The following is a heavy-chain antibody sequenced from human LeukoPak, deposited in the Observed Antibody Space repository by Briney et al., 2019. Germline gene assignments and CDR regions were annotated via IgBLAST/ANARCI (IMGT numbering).Heavy chain of an antibody. J-gene: IGHJ5*02. CDR1: GGSISSSSYY. D-gene: IGHD6-19*01. Sequence: SETLSLTCTVSGGSISSSSYYWGWIRQPPGKGLEWIGSIYYSGSTYYNPSLKSRVTISLDTSKNQFSLKLSSVTAADTAVYYCARGDIAVAGENWFDPWGQGTLVTVSS. V-gene: IGHV4-39*07. CDR3: ARGDIAVAGENWFDP. CDR2: IYYSGST.